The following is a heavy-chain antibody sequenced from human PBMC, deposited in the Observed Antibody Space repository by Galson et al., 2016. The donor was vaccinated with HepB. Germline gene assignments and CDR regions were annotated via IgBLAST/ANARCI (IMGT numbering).Heavy chain of an antibody. V-gene: IGHV4-39*02. CDR2: LYYSGGT. Sequence: SETLSLTCTVSGDSIRSSSFYWGWIRQPPGKGLEWIGSLYYSGGTYYSPSLKSRVTISTDPSKNHFSLNLGSVTAAGTAMYYCAKHVTEACSGNSCAHNWFDPWGQGTLVTVSS. J-gene: IGHJ5*02. CDR1: GDSIRSSSFY. D-gene: IGHD2-2*01. CDR3: AKHVTEACSGNSCAHNWFDP.